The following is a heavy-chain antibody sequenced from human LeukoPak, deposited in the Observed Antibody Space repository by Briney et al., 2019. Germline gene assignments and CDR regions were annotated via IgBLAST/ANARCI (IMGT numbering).Heavy chain of an antibody. CDR1: GFTVSSNY. Sequence: GGSLRLSCAASGFTVSSNYMSWVGQAPGKGLEGVAMIYSGGSTYYADSVKGRFTISRDNSKKTLDLQMNSLRAEDTAVYYCARSQQWLALSYVYWGQGTLVTVSS. D-gene: IGHD6-19*01. CDR3: ARSQQWLALSYVY. J-gene: IGHJ4*02. CDR2: IYSGGST. V-gene: IGHV3-66*01.